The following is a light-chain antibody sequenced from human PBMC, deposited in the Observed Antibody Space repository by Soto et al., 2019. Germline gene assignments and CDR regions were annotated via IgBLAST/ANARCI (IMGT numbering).Light chain of an antibody. CDR2: DAS. CDR3: QQRNTWPLT. J-gene: IGKJ4*01. CDR1: QSVSSY. V-gene: IGKV3-11*01. Sequence: EIVLTQSPATLSLSPGERATLSCRASQSVSSYLAWYHQKPGQAPRLLIYDASNRATGIPARFSGSGSGTDFTLTISSLEPEDFAVYYCQQRNTWPLTFGGGTKVEIK.